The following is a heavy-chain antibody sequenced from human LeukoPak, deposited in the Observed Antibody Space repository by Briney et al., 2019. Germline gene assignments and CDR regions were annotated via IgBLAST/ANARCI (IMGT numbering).Heavy chain of an antibody. V-gene: IGHV3-30*04. J-gene: IGHJ4*02. CDR2: ISYDGSNI. Sequence: GRSLRLSCAASGFTFSSYAMHWVRQAPGKGLEWVAVISYDGSNIYYADSVKGRFTISRDNSKNTLYLQMNSLRAEDTAVYYCARPSLHTAGIAAAGGFFYWGQGTLVTVSS. D-gene: IGHD6-13*01. CDR1: GFTFSSYA. CDR3: ARPSLHTAGIAAAGGFFY.